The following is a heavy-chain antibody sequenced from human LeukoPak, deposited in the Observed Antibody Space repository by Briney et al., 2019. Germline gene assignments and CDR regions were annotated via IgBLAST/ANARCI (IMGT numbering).Heavy chain of an antibody. J-gene: IGHJ4*02. CDR3: ATGYDSSGYHYYFDY. CDR1: GYTLTELS. V-gene: IGHV1-24*01. D-gene: IGHD3-22*01. CDR2: FDPEGGET. Sequence: ASVKVSCKVSGYTLTELSMHWVRQAPGKGLEWMGGFDPEGGETIYAQKFQGRVTMTEDTSTDTAYMELSSLRSEDTAVYYCATGYDSSGYHYYFDYWGQGTLVTVSS.